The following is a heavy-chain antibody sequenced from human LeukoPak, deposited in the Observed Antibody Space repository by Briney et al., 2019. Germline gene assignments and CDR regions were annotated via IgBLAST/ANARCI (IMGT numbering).Heavy chain of an antibody. CDR2: INHSGST. Sequence: SETLSLTCAVYGGSFSGYYWSWVRQPPGKGLEWIGEINHSGSTNYNPSLKSRVTISVDTSKNQFSLKLTSVTAADTAVYYCASRYVSSEVVIIPTAKNSWFDPWGQGTLVTVSS. J-gene: IGHJ5*02. V-gene: IGHV4-34*01. CDR3: ASRYVSSEVVIIPTAKNSWFDP. D-gene: IGHD3-3*01. CDR1: GGSFSGYY.